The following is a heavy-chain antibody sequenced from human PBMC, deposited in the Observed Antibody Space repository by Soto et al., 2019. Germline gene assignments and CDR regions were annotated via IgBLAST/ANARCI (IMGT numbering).Heavy chain of an antibody. D-gene: IGHD3-3*01. CDR1: GGSFSGYY. CDR2: INHSGST. Sequence: QVQLQQWGAGLLKPSETLSLTCAVYGGSFSGYYWSWIRQPPGKGLEWIGEINHSGSTNYNPSLKSRGTISVDTSKNQFSLKLSSVTAADTAVYYCARSSTYYDFWSGYYGMDVWGKGTTVTVSS. J-gene: IGHJ6*04. CDR3: ARSSTYYDFWSGYYGMDV. V-gene: IGHV4-34*01.